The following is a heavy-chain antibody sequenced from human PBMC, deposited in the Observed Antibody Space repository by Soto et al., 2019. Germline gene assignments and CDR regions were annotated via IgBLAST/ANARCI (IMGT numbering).Heavy chain of an antibody. CDR1: GAPISSSSNY. CDR2: IYYSGNT. D-gene: IGHD4-4*01. J-gene: IGHJ4*02. CDR3: ARHSDDDYTTLDY. Sequence: ETLSLTCSVAGAPISSSSNYWGWIRQPPGKGLEWIGSIYYSGNTYYNPSLESRITISLDTSKIQVSLKVYSVTAADTAVYYCARHSDDDYTTLDYWGQGTLVTVSS. V-gene: IGHV4-39*01.